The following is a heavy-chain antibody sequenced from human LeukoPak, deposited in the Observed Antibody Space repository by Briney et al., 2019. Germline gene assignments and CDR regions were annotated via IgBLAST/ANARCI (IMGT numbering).Heavy chain of an antibody. J-gene: IGHJ4*02. V-gene: IGHV3-23*01. CDR2: ISGSGGST. CDR3: AKGESTSSGWYFKNFKN. Sequence: SGGSLRLSCAASGFTFSSYAMSWVRQAPGKGLEWVSAISGSGGSTYYADSVKGRFTISRDNSKNMLYLQMNSLRAEDTAIYYCAKGESTSSGWYFKNFKNWGQGTLVTVSS. CDR1: GFTFSSYA. D-gene: IGHD6-19*01.